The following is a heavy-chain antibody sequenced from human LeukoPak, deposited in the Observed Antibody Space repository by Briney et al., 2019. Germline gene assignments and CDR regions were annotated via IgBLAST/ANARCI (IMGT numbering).Heavy chain of an antibody. CDR1: GGTFSSYA. CDR3: ARHPTLSSAWYTWFDP. CDR2: IIPIFGAA. V-gene: IGHV1-69*05. D-gene: IGHD6-19*01. Sequence: SVKVSCKASGGTFSSYAISWVRQAPGQGLEWMGGIIPIFGAANYAQKFQGRVTITTDESTSTAYMELSSLRSKDTAVYYCARHPTLSSAWYTWFDPWGQGTLVTVSS. J-gene: IGHJ5*02.